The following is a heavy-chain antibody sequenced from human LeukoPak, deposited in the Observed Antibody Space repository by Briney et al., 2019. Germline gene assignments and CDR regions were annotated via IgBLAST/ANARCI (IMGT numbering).Heavy chain of an antibody. Sequence: KSSETLSLTCAVYGGSFSDYYWSWIRQPPGKGLEWIGEINHSGSTNYNPSLKSRVTISVDTSKNQFSLKLGSVTAADTAVYYCARALSYDFWSGYPGYFDYWGQGTLVTVSS. CDR1: GGSFSDYY. D-gene: IGHD3-3*01. V-gene: IGHV4-34*01. J-gene: IGHJ4*02. CDR2: INHSGST. CDR3: ARALSYDFWSGYPGYFDY.